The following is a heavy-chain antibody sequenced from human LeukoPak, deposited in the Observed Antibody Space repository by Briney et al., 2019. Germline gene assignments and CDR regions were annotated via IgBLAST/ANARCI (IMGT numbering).Heavy chain of an antibody. CDR3: ATSSLNYYGSGSYYGY. Sequence: ASVKVSCKASGYTFTSYGISWVRQAPGQGLEWIGWISAYNGNANYAQKLQGRVTMTTDTSTSTAYMELRSLRSDDTAVYYCATSSLNYYGSGSYYGYWGQGTLVTVSS. CDR2: ISAYNGNA. D-gene: IGHD3-10*01. V-gene: IGHV1-18*01. CDR1: GYTFTSYG. J-gene: IGHJ4*02.